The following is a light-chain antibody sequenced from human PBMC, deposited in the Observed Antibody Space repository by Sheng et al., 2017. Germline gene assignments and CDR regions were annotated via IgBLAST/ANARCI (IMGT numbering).Light chain of an antibody. J-gene: IGKJ2*01. V-gene: IGKV3-20*01. CDR3: QQGSSFPHT. CDR1: QSVSSSY. CDR2: GAS. Sequence: EIVLTQSPGTLSLSPGERATLSCRASQSVSSSYLAWYQQRPGQAPRLLIYGASSRATGIPDRFSGSGSGTDFTLTISRLEPEDFATYFCQQGSSFPHTFGQGTTLEI.